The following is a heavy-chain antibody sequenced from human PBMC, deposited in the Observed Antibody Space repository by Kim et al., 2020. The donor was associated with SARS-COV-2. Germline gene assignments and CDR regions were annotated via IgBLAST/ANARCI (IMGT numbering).Heavy chain of an antibody. D-gene: IGHD4-17*01. Sequence: GGSLRLSCAASGFTFSSYAMHWVRQAPGKGLEWVAVISYDGSNKYYADSVKGRFTISRDNSKNTLYLQMNSLRAEDTAVYYCAREGGDDYGDYGSFFFDIWGQGTMVTVSS. J-gene: IGHJ3*02. CDR2: ISYDGSNK. CDR1: GFTFSSYA. V-gene: IGHV3-30*04. CDR3: AREGGDDYGDYGSFFFDI.